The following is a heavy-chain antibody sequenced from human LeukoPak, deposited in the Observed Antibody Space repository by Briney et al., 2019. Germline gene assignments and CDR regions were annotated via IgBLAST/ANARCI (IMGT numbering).Heavy chain of an antibody. CDR1: GGSIRSSYYY. V-gene: IGHV4-39*07. Sequence: SETLSLTCTVSGGSIRSSYYYWGWIRQPPGKGLEWIGSIYDGGSTYYNPSLKSRVTISVDTSKNQFSLKLSSVTAADTAVYYCARDQLSGWNYYGMDVWGPGTTVTVSS. CDR2: IYDGGST. J-gene: IGHJ6*02. D-gene: IGHD6-19*01. CDR3: ARDQLSGWNYYGMDV.